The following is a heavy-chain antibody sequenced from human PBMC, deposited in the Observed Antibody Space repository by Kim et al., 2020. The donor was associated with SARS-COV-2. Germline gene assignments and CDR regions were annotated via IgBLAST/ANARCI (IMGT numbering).Heavy chain of an antibody. V-gene: IGHV3-23*01. CDR3: AKDPVDIVVVVAATGGYFDY. J-gene: IGHJ4*02. D-gene: IGHD2-15*01. Sequence: GQVTISRDNAKNTLYLQMNSRRAEDTAVYYCAKDPVDIVVVVAATGGYFDYWGQGTLVTVSS.